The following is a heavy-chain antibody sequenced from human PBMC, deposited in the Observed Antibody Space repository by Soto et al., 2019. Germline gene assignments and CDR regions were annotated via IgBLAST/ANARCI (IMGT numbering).Heavy chain of an antibody. CDR3: ARATGGAGFGVVIMDYYYYGMDV. CDR2: IYYSGST. Sequence: PSETLSLTCTVSGGSISSGGYYWSWIRQHPGKGLEWIGYIYYSGSTYYNPSLKSRVTISVDTSKNQFSLKLSSVTAADTAVYYCARATGGAGFGVVIMDYYYYGMDVWGQGNTVTVSS. V-gene: IGHV4-31*03. CDR1: GGSISSGGYY. J-gene: IGHJ6*02. D-gene: IGHD3-3*01.